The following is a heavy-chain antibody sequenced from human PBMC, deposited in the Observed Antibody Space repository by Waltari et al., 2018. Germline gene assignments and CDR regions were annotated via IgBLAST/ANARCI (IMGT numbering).Heavy chain of an antibody. D-gene: IGHD6-6*01. CDR2: MNPNSGKP. CDR3: ARGSSSLLDY. Sequence: QVQLVQSGAEVKKAGDSVTVSCKASGYALTSYATNRVRQATGQGFEWMGWMNPNSGKPGYAQKFQGRVTMTRNTSISTAYMELSSLRSEDTAVYYCARGSSSLLDYWGQGTLVTVSS. CDR1: GYALTSYA. V-gene: IGHV1-8*01. J-gene: IGHJ4*02.